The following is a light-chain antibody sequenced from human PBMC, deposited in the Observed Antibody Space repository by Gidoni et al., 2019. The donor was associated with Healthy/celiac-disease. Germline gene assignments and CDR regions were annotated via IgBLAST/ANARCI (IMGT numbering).Light chain of an antibody. CDR1: QSVSSSY. Sequence: EIVLTQSPGPLSLSPGERATLSCSASQSVSSSYLALYQHKPGQAPRLLIYGASSRATGIPDRFSGSGSGTDFTLTISRLEPEDFAVYYCQQYGSSPPWTFGQGTKVEIK. CDR3: QQYGSSPPWT. CDR2: GAS. V-gene: IGKV3-20*01. J-gene: IGKJ1*01.